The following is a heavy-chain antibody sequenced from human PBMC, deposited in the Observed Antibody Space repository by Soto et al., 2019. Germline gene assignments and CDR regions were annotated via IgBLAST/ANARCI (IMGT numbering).Heavy chain of an antibody. CDR2: IYYSGST. V-gene: IGHV4-59*01. Sequence: ASETLSLTCTVSGGSISSYYWSWIRQPPGKGLEWIGYIYYSGSTNYNPSLKSRVTISVDTSKNQFSLKLSSVTAADTAVYYCARDNSVTMVRGVTYYYYYGMDVWGQGTTVTVSS. D-gene: IGHD3-10*01. CDR3: ARDNSVTMVRGVTYYYYYGMDV. CDR1: GGSISSYY. J-gene: IGHJ6*02.